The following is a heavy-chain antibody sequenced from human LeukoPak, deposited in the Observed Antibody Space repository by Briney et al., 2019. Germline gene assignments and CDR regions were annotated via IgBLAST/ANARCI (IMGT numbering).Heavy chain of an antibody. CDR1: GYTFTSYT. V-gene: IGHV1-3*01. J-gene: IGHJ4*02. CDR2: INAGNGNT. CDR3: AREVVELGALDY. Sequence: ASVKVSCKASGYTFTSYTMHWVRQAPGQRLEWMGWINAGNGNTKYSQRFQGRVTMTRDTSTSTAYMELSRLRSDDTAVYYCAREVVELGALDYWGQGTLVTVSS. D-gene: IGHD7-27*01.